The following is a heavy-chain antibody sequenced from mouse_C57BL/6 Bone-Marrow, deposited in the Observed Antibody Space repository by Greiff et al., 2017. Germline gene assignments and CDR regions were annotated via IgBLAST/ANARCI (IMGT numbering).Heavy chain of an antibody. Sequence: EVHLVESGAELVKPGASVKLSCTASGFNIKDYYMHWVKQRTEQGLEWIGRIDPEDGETKYAPQFQGKATITADTSSNTAYLQLSSLTSEDTAVYYCARHSNYRAWFAYWGQGTLVTVSA. D-gene: IGHD2-5*01. CDR1: GFNIKDYY. V-gene: IGHV14-2*01. CDR3: ARHSNYRAWFAY. J-gene: IGHJ3*01. CDR2: IDPEDGET.